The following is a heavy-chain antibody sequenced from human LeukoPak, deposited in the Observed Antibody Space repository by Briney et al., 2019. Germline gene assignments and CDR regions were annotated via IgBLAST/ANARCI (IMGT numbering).Heavy chain of an antibody. J-gene: IGHJ4*02. CDR1: GGSISSYY. CDR2: IYHSGNT. Sequence: SETLSLTCTVPGGSISSYYWSWIRQPPGRGLEWIGRIYHSGNTYYNPSLKSRDTISLDTSKNQFSLKLSSVTAADTAVYYCTRDTLLWFGELGDYWGQGTLVTVSS. CDR3: TRDTLLWFGELGDY. V-gene: IGHV4-59*12. D-gene: IGHD3-10*01.